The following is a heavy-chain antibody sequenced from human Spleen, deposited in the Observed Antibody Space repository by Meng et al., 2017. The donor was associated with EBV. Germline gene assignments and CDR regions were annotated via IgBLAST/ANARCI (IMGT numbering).Heavy chain of an antibody. V-gene: IGHV1-69*06. J-gene: IGHJ5*02. Sequence: QVQLVQSGAEVKKPGSSVKVSCKDSGGTFSSYAISWVRQAPGQGREWMGGIIPTLGTANYAQKFQGRVTITADKSTSTAYMELSSLRSEDTAVYYCASRTLGYCSGGSCYWFDPWGQGTLVTVSS. CDR1: GGTFSSYA. CDR2: IIPTLGTA. CDR3: ASRTLGYCSGGSCYWFDP. D-gene: IGHD2-15*01.